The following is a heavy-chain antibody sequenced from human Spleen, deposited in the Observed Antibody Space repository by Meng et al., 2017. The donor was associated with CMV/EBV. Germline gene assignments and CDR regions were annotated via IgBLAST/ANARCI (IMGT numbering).Heavy chain of an antibody. D-gene: IGHD2-2*01. V-gene: IGHV3-21*01. J-gene: IGHJ5*02. Sequence: GGSLRLSCAASGFTFSTYSMNWVRQAPGKGLEWVSSVSSSSSFINYADSVKGRFTISRDNAKNSLYLQMNSLRVEDTAVYYCARDHCSSTSCYLNWFDPWGQGTLVTVSS. CDR3: ARDHCSSTSCYLNWFDP. CDR2: VSSSSSFI. CDR1: GFTFSTYS.